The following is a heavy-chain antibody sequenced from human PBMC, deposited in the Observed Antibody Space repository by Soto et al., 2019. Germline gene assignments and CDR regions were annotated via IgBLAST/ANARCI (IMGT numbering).Heavy chain of an antibody. V-gene: IGHV1-18*01. CDR2: INGYNGNA. Sequence: QVQLVQSGAEVKKPGASVTVSCKASGYTFTTYGVSWVRQAPGQGLEWLGWINGYNGNAKYAENLQGRVSMTTDRSTITVYMELMSMRSDDTAVYYCARMGDVFYDYYVMDVWGQGTTVTVSS. CDR3: ARMGDVFYDYYVMDV. D-gene: IGHD3-16*01. CDR1: GYTFTTYG. J-gene: IGHJ6*02.